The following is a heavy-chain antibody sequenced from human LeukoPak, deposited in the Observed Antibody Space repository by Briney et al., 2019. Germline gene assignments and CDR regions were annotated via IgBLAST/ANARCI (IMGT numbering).Heavy chain of an antibody. CDR1: GYSFTSYW. J-gene: IGHJ5*02. CDR2: IYPGDSDT. Sequence: GESLKISXKGSGYSFTSYWIGWVRQRPGKGLEWMGIIYPGDSDTRYSPSFQGQVTISADKSISTAYLQWSSLRASDTAMYYCARQEDIVVSFDPWGQGTLVTVSS. V-gene: IGHV5-51*01. CDR3: ARQEDIVVSFDP. D-gene: IGHD2-15*01.